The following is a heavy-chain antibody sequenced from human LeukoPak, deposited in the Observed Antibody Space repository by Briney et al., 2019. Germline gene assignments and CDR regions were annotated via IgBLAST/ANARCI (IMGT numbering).Heavy chain of an antibody. Sequence: SETLSLTCAVSGYSISSGYYWGWIRQPPGKGLEWIGSIYHSGSTYYNPSLKSRVTISVDTSKNQFSLKLSSVTAADTAVYYCARGDWNDLFDYWGQGTLVTVSS. CDR2: IYHSGST. CDR3: ARGDWNDLFDY. CDR1: GYSISSGYY. J-gene: IGHJ4*02. V-gene: IGHV4-38-2*01. D-gene: IGHD1-1*01.